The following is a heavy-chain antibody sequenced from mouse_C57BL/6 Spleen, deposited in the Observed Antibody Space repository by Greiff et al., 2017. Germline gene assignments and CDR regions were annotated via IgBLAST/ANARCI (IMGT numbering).Heavy chain of an antibody. Sequence: VQLQQSGAELVKPGASVKMSCKASGYTFTTYPIEWMKQNHGKSLAWIGNFHPYNDDTKYNEKFKGKATLTVEKSSSTVYLELSRLTSDDSAVYYCARGRDYDGIYYAMDYWGQGTSVTVSS. J-gene: IGHJ4*01. V-gene: IGHV1-47*01. CDR3: ARGRDYDGIYYAMDY. CDR1: GYTFTTYP. D-gene: IGHD2-4*01. CDR2: FHPYNDDT.